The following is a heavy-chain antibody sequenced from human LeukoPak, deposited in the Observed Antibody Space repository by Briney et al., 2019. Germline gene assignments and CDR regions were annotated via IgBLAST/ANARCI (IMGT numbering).Heavy chain of an antibody. J-gene: IGHJ4*02. CDR2: ISSNGGST. CDR3: AREGGDSSSPKYDY. CDR1: GFTFSSYA. Sequence: GGSLRLSCAASGFTFSSYAMHWVRQAPGKGLEYVSAISSNGGSTYYANSVKGRFTISRDNSKNTLYLQMGSLRAEDMAVYYCAREGGDSSSPKYDYWGQGTLVTVSS. D-gene: IGHD6-6*01. V-gene: IGHV3-64*01.